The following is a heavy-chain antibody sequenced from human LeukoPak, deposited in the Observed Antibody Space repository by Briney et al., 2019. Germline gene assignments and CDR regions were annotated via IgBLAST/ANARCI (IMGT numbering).Heavy chain of an antibody. CDR1: GFTFSSYG. J-gene: IGHJ4*02. Sequence: GGSLRLSCAASGFTFSSYGMHWIRQARGKGLEWVAFIRYDGSNKYYADSVKGRFTISRDNSKNTLYLQMNSLRAEDTAVYYCAKDGGYCSSTSCYPNSEYFDYSGQGTLVSVSS. CDR3: AKDGGYCSSTSCYPNSEYFDY. D-gene: IGHD2-2*03. V-gene: IGHV3-30*02. CDR2: IRYDGSNK.